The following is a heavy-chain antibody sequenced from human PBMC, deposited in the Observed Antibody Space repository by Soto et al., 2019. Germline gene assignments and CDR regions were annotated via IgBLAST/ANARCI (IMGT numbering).Heavy chain of an antibody. D-gene: IGHD5-18*01. CDR3: ARGRGYSYGYPPPDRYYYYYGMDV. J-gene: IGHJ6*02. Sequence: ASVKVSCKASGYTFTSYGISWVRQAPGQGLEWMGWISAYNGNTNYAQKLQGRVTMTTDTSTSTAYMELSSLRSEDTAVYYCARGRGYSYGYPPPDRYYYYYGMDVWGQGTTVTVSS. V-gene: IGHV1-18*01. CDR2: ISAYNGNT. CDR1: GYTFTSYG.